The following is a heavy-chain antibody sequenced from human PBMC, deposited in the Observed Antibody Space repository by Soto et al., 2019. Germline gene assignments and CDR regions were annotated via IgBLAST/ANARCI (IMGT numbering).Heavy chain of an antibody. V-gene: IGHV1-69*13. CDR1: GGTFSSYA. Sequence: ASVKVSCKASGGTFSSYAISWVRQAPGQGLEWMGGIIPIFGTANYAQKFQGRVTITADESTSTAYMELSSLRSEDTAVYYCARGEGTIFGVVTYNWFDPWGQGTLVTVSS. CDR3: ARGEGTIFGVVTYNWFDP. CDR2: IIPIFGTA. D-gene: IGHD3-3*01. J-gene: IGHJ5*02.